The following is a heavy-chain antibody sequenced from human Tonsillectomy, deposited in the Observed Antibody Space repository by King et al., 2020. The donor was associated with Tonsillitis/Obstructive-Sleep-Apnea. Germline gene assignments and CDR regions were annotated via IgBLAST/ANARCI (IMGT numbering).Heavy chain of an antibody. J-gene: IGHJ6*03. Sequence: QLQESGPGLVKPSETLSLTCTVSGGSISSYYWSWIRQPPGKGLEWIGYIYYSGSTNYNPSLKSRVTISVDTSKNQFSLKLGSVTAADTAVYYCARRGGYYYYYYMDVWGKGTTVTVSS. CDR1: GGSISSYY. CDR2: IYYSGST. CDR3: ARRGGYYYYYYMDV. D-gene: IGHD3-16*01. V-gene: IGHV4-59*01.